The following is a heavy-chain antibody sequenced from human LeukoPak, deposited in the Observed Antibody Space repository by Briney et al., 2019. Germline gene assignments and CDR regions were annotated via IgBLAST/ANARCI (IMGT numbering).Heavy chain of an antibody. Sequence: SETLSLTCTVSGGSISSSTYYWGWIRQPPGKGLEWIGSMYYSSGNTYYNPSLKSRVTISVDTSKNQFSLKLSSVTAADTAVYYCARDLGGRNIYYMDVWGKGTTVTVSS. V-gene: IGHV4-39*07. J-gene: IGHJ6*03. CDR2: MYYSSGNT. CDR1: GGSISSSTYY. D-gene: IGHD2/OR15-2a*01. CDR3: ARDLGGRNIYYMDV.